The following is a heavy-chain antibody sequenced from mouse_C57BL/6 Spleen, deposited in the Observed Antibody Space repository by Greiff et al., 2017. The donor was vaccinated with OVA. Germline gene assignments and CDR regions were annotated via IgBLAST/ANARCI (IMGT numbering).Heavy chain of an antibody. CDR2: INPNNGGT. CDR3: ASLYDYDVWFAY. Sequence: EVQLQQSGPELVKPGASVKMSCKASGYTFTDYNMHWVKQSHGKSLEWIGYINPNNGGTSYNQKFKGKATLTVNKSSSTAYMELRSLTSEDSAVYYCASLYDYDVWFAYWGQGTLVTVSA. CDR1: GYTFTDYN. V-gene: IGHV1-22*01. D-gene: IGHD2-4*01. J-gene: IGHJ3*01.